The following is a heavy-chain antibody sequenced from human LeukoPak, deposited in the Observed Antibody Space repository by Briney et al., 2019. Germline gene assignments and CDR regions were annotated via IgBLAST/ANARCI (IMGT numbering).Heavy chain of an antibody. CDR2: IYYSGST. CDR1: GGSISSGDYY. V-gene: IGHV4-30-4*01. D-gene: IGHD3-10*01. J-gene: IGHJ4*02. Sequence: SETLSLTCTVSGGSISSGDYYWSWIRQPPGKGLEWIGYIYYSGSTYYNPSLKSRVTISVDTSKNQFSLKLSSVTAADTAVYYCARFSGSYYGPTYYFDYWGQGTLVTVSS. CDR3: ARFSGSYYGPTYYFDY.